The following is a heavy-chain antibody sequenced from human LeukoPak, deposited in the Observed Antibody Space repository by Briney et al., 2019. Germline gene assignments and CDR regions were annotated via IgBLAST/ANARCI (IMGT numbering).Heavy chain of an antibody. Sequence: GGSLRLSCAASGFTVSSNYMSWVRQAPGRGLEWLATIWPDGSEKRYVDSLRGRVTISRDNVERSLYLQINSLRAEDTAVYYCAKLKGQVTTWDSWGLGIRVTVSS. D-gene: IGHD2-21*02. J-gene: IGHJ5*01. V-gene: IGHV3-7*03. CDR1: GFTVSSNY. CDR2: IWPDGSEK. CDR3: AKLKGQVTTWDS.